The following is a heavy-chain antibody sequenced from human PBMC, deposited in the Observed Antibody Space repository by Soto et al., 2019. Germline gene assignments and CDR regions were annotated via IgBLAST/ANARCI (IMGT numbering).Heavy chain of an antibody. CDR2: ISSSSSYI. V-gene: IGHV3-21*01. J-gene: IGHJ6*02. CDR1: GFTFSSYG. D-gene: IGHD2-2*01. Sequence: EVQLVESGGGLVKPGGSLRLSCAASGFTFSSYGMNWVRQAPGKGLEWVASISSSSSYIYYADSVKGRFTISRHNAKNPLNLSVNSLGAEDTAGYYCAVDYCSSTRYYHGMDVWGQGTTVTVSS. CDR3: AVDYCSSTRYYHGMDV.